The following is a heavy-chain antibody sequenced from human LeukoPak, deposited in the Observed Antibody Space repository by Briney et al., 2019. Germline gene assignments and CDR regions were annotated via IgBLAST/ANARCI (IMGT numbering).Heavy chain of an antibody. Sequence: SETLSLTCAVSGGSISSDGYSWSWIRQPPGKGLEWIGYIYHSGSTYYNPSLKSRVTISVDRSKNQFSLKLSSVTAADTAVYYCARDEGYYGSGSFDYWGQGTLVTVSS. CDR3: ARDEGYYGSGSFDY. V-gene: IGHV4-30-2*01. D-gene: IGHD3-10*01. CDR2: IYHSGST. J-gene: IGHJ4*02. CDR1: GGSISSDGYS.